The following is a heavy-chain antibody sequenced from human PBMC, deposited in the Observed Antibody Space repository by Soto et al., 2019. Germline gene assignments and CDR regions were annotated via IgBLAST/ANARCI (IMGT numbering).Heavy chain of an antibody. J-gene: IGHJ6*02. CDR3: THMRGSELYGMDV. D-gene: IGHD3-10*01. V-gene: IGHV2-5*01. CDR1: GFSVSTGGVG. CDR2: IYSNDDK. Sequence: SGPTLVNPTRTLTLTCTFSGFSVSTGGVGGGWVRQPPGKALEWLALIYSNDDKRFSTSLKNRLTITKDTSKNQVVLTMTNTDPVDTATYYCTHMRGSELYGMDVWGQGTTVTVSS.